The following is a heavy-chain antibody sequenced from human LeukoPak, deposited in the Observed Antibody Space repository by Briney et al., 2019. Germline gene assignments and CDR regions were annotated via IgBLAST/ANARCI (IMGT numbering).Heavy chain of an antibody. Sequence: TSQTLSLTCTVSGGSISSGGYYWSWIRKHPGKGLEWIGYIYYSGSTYYNQSLKSRVTISVDTSKNQFSLKLSSVTAADTAVYDCARAEWLGKKYYFDYWGQGTLVTVSS. CDR3: ARAEWLGKKYYFDY. CDR2: IYYSGST. J-gene: IGHJ4*02. V-gene: IGHV4-31*03. D-gene: IGHD3-10*01. CDR1: GGSISSGGYY.